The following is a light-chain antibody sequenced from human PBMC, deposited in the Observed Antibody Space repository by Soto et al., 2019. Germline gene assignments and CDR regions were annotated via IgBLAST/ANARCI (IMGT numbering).Light chain of an antibody. CDR3: SSYTSSRTVV. CDR1: SSDVGGYNY. Sequence: QSALTQPASVSGSTGQAITISCTGTSSDVGGYNYVSWYQQHPGKAPKLMIYDVSNRPSGVSNRFSGSKSGNTASLTIYGLQAEDEADYYCSSYTSSRTVVFSGGNKQNVL. CDR2: DVS. J-gene: IGLJ2*01. V-gene: IGLV2-14*01.